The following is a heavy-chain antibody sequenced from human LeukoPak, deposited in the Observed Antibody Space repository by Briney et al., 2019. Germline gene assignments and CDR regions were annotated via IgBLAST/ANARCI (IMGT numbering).Heavy chain of an antibody. J-gene: IGHJ4*02. CDR3: ARGTVGYDILTGYYPSYYFDY. Sequence: PSETLSLTCTVSSGSVSSGSYYWSWIRQPPGKGLEWIGYIYYSGSTNYNPSLKSRVTISVDTSKNQFSLKLSSVTAADTAVYYCARGTVGYDILTGYYPSYYFDYWGQGTLVTVSS. CDR2: IYYSGST. D-gene: IGHD3-9*01. CDR1: SGSVSSGSYY. V-gene: IGHV4-61*01.